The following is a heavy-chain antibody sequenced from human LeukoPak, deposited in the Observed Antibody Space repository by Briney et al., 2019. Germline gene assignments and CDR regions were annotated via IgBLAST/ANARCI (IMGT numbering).Heavy chain of an antibody. CDR2: ISASGST. D-gene: IGHD1-26*01. CDR1: GGSMTTDS. Sequence: PSETLSLTCTVSGGSMTTDSWNWIRLPAGKGLEWIGRISASGSTNYNPSLFTRVTMSIDTSENQFSLKLNSVTAADTAVYFGARAPVQDLSFVGWFDSWGQGTLVIVSS. J-gene: IGHJ5*01. CDR3: ARAPVQDLSFVGWFDS. V-gene: IGHV4-4*07.